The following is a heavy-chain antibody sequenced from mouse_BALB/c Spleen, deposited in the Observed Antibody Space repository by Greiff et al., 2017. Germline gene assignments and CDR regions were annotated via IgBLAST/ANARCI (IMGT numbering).Heavy chain of an antibody. J-gene: IGHJ3*01. Sequence: QVQLQQSGAELMKPGASVKISCKATGYTFSSYWIEWVKQRPGHGLEWIGEILPGSGSTNYNEKFKGKATFTADTSSNTAYMQLSSLTSEDSAVYYCARWGYYGSSYSSWFAYWGQGTLVTVSA. D-gene: IGHD1-1*01. CDR3: ARWGYYGSSYSSWFAY. V-gene: IGHV1-9*01. CDR1: GYTFSSYW. CDR2: ILPGSGST.